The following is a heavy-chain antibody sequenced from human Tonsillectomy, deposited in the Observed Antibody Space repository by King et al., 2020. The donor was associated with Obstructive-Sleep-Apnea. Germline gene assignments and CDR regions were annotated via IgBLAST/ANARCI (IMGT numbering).Heavy chain of an antibody. CDR3: ATKVVTQGYYFDY. D-gene: IGHD3-22*01. CDR1: GFTFSSFA. Sequence: VQLVESGGGLVQPGGSLRLSCAASGFTFSSFAMTWVRQAPGKGLEWVSYISASGGRIYYADSVRGRFTVSRDNSKNTLYLQVSSLSADDTAVYYCATKVVTQGYYFDYWGQGTLVTVSS. V-gene: IGHV3-23*04. J-gene: IGHJ4*02. CDR2: ISASGGRI.